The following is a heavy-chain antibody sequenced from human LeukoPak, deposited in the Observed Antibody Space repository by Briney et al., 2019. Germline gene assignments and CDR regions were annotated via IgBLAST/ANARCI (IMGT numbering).Heavy chain of an antibody. J-gene: IGHJ5*02. V-gene: IGHV1-2*02. Sequence: ASVKVSCKASGYTFTAYYIHWVRQAPGQGREWMGWINPNSGDTNYAQKFQGRVTMTRDTSITTAYMDLASLTSDDTAVYYCARRLSTWSEGWFDPWGQGTLVTVSS. CDR3: ARRLSTWSEGWFDP. CDR2: INPNSGDT. D-gene: IGHD6-13*01. CDR1: GYTFTAYY.